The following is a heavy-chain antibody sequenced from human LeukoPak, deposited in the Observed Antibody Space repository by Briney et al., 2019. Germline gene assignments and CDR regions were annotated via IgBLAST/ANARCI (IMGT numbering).Heavy chain of an antibody. V-gene: IGHV3-43*02. J-gene: IGHJ4*02. CDR1: GFTFDDYA. CDR3: AKDVATAAGTFY. CDR2: ISGDGGSI. D-gene: IGHD6-13*01. Sequence: GGSLRLSCAASGFTFDDYAMHWVRQAPGKGLEWVSLISGDGGSIYYADSVKGRFTISRDNSKNSLYLQMNSLRTEDTALYYCAKDVATAAGTFYWGQGTLVTVSS.